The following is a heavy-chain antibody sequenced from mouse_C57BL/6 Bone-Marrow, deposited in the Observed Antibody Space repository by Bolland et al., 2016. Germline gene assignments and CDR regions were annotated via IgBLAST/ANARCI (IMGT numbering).Heavy chain of an antibody. CDR3: ARSRYDYDGGVFDY. D-gene: IGHD2-4*01. Sequence: NEKFKGKATLTSDTSSSTAYMQLSSLTSEDSAIYFCARSRYDYDGGVFDYWGQGTT. J-gene: IGHJ2*01. V-gene: IGHV1-58*01.